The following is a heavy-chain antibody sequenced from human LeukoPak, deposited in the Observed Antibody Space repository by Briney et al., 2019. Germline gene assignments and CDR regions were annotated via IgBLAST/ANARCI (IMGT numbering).Heavy chain of an antibody. V-gene: IGHV3-23*01. Sequence: QTGGPLRLSCAASGFTFSSYAMSWVRQAPGKGLEWVSAISGSGGSTYYADSVKGRFTISRDNSKNTLYLQMNSLRAEDTAVYYCAKGVIEVYYGMDVWGQGTTVTVSS. CDR2: ISGSGGST. CDR3: AKGVIEVYYGMDV. CDR1: GFTFSSYA. J-gene: IGHJ6*02.